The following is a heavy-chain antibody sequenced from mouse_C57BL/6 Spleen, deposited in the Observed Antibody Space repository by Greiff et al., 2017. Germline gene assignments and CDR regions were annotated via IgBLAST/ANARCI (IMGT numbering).Heavy chain of an antibody. J-gene: IGHJ3*01. V-gene: IGHV5S21*01. CDR2: ISSGGDYI. Sequence: EVKLVESGAGLVKPGGSLKLSCAATGFTFSRYAMSWVRQTPEKRLEWVAYISSGGDYIYYADTVKGRFTISRDNARNTLYLQMSSLKSEDTAMYYCARVGYSPFAFWGQGTLVTVAA. CDR3: ARVGYSPFAF. D-gene: IGHD1-2*01. CDR1: GFTFSRYA.